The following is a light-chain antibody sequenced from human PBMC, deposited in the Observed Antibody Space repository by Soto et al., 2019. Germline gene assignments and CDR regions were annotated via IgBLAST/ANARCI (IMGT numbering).Light chain of an antibody. Sequence: EIVLTQSPGTLSLSPGERATLSCTAIQSISGSYLAWYQQKPGQAPRVVIYGVSRRATGIPDRFSGSGSGTDFTLTISSLEPEDFAVYYCQQRSDWPPITFGQGTRLEIK. V-gene: IGKV3D-20*02. CDR2: GVS. J-gene: IGKJ5*01. CDR1: QSISGSY. CDR3: QQRSDWPPIT.